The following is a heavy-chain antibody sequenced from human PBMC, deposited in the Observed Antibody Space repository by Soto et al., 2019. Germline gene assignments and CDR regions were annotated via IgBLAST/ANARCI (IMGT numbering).Heavy chain of an antibody. CDR3: ARGRTVRNYADDSSDYFYFFDY. J-gene: IGHJ4*02. CDR1: GDSISTFY. Sequence: PETLSLTCTVSGDSISTFYWGWMRQSPGKELEWIGYVYYTGSTNYNPSLKSRVTISVDRSKNQFSLKLTSANAADTAVYYCARGRTVRNYADDSSDYFYFFDYWGQGTQVTVSS. V-gene: IGHV4-59*01. D-gene: IGHD3-22*01. CDR2: VYYTGST.